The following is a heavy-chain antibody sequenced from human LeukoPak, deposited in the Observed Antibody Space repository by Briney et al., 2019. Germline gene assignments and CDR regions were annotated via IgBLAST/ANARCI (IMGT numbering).Heavy chain of an antibody. CDR2: ISTTGGST. D-gene: IGHD4-23*01. J-gene: IGHJ4*02. V-gene: IGHV3-23*01. Sequence: GGSLRLSCAASGFRFNNYAMSWVRQAPGKGVEWGSAISTTGGSTYYADYVKGRFTVSRYNSKNTLSLQMDSLRVEDTALSYCEKDWTTVVTPKGYYSDSWGQGTLVTVSS. CDR1: GFRFNNYA. CDR3: EKDWTTVVTPKGYYSDS.